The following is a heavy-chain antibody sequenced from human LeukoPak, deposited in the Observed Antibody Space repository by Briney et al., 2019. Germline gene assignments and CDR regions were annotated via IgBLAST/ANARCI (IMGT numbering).Heavy chain of an antibody. J-gene: IGHJ4*02. D-gene: IGHD5-12*01. Sequence: GGSLRLSCAASGFTFSSYGMHWVRQAPGKGLEWVAIISYDGSNKYYADSVKGRFTISRDNSKNTLYLQMNSLRAEDTAVYYCARDSRGYDYWGLGTLVTVSS. CDR1: GFTFSSYG. CDR2: ISYDGSNK. CDR3: ARDSRGYDY. V-gene: IGHV3-30*03.